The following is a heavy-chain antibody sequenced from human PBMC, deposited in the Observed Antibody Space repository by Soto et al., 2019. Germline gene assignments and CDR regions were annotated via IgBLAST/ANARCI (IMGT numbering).Heavy chain of an antibody. CDR2: IYYSGST. CDR1: GASISSYY. V-gene: IGHV4-59*01. Sequence: PSETLSLTCTVSGASISSYYWSWIWQPPGKGLEWIGYIYYSGSTNYSPSLKSRVTISVDTSKNQFSLKLSSVTAADTAVYYCARGITPYYYGSGRLTWFDPLGQGNLVTVS. J-gene: IGHJ5*02. CDR3: ARGITPYYYGSGRLTWFDP. D-gene: IGHD3-10*01.